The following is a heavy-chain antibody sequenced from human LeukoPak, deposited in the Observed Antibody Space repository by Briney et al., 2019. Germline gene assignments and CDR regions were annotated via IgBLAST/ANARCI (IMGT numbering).Heavy chain of an antibody. CDR3: ASLGYCGSDDCYSNY. D-gene: IGHD2-2*01. CDR1: GGSISGGGYY. V-gene: IGHV4-31*03. J-gene: IGHJ4*02. Sequence: PSQTLSLTCTVSGGSISGGGYYWTWIRQPPGRGLEWVEHIYYSGNTYYSPSLKSRVTMSVDTSKDQFSLKLSSVAAADTAVYYCASLGYCGSDDCYSNYWGQGTLVTVSS. CDR2: IYYSGNT.